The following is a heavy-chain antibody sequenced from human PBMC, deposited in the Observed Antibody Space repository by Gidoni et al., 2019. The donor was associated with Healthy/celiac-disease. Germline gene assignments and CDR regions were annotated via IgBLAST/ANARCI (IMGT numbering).Heavy chain of an antibody. D-gene: IGHD6-13*01. CDR2: INHSGST. Sequence: QVQLQQWGAGLLKPSETLSLTCAVDGGSFSGYYWSWIRQPPGKGLEWSGEINHSGSTNYNPSLKSRVTISVDTSKNQFSLKLSSVTAADTAVYYCASGSSSWYFYFDYWGQGTLVTVSS. V-gene: IGHV4-34*01. CDR3: ASGSSSWYFYFDY. CDR1: GGSFSGYY. J-gene: IGHJ4*02.